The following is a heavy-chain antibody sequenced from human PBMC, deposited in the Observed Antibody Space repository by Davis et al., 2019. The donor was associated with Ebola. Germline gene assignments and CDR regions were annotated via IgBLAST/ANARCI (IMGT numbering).Heavy chain of an antibody. CDR3: AREVATMTLNWFDP. J-gene: IGHJ5*02. CDR2: INGNSGDT. Sequence: ASVKVSCKASGYTFTGYYMHWVRQAPGQGLEWMGWINGNSGDTNYAQKFQGRVTMTRDTSISTAYMELRRLRSDDTAVYYCAREVATMTLNWFDPWGQGTLVTVSS. D-gene: IGHD4-17*01. CDR1: GYTFTGYY. V-gene: IGHV1-2*02.